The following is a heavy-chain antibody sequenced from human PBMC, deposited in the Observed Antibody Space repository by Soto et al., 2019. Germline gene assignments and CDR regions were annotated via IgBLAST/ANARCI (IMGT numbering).Heavy chain of an antibody. D-gene: IGHD3-16*01. CDR1: GFSVSIY. J-gene: IGHJ4*02. V-gene: IGHV3-53*01. CDR2: LSDRGTS. CDR3: AGDYASGAYDF. Sequence: GGSLRLSCAASGFSVSIYMSWVRQAPGKGLEWVSTLSDRGTSHYADSVTGPFSVSRDNSKNTLYLQMHGLRVDDTAIYYCAGDYASGAYDFRGQGTQVTVSS.